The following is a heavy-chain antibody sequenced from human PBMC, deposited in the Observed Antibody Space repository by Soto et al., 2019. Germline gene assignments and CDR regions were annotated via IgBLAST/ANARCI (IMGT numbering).Heavy chain of an antibody. CDR3: AKDGGPVYCNSPGCSPNPFAY. V-gene: IGHV3-30*18. D-gene: IGHD2-2*01. CDR1: GFTFSNYA. CDR2: ISYDGDNE. J-gene: IGHJ4*02. Sequence: QVQLVESGGGVVQPGRSLRLSCAASGFTFSNYAMHWVRQAPGKGLEWLAIISYDGDNEYYADSVRGRFTISRDNSKNTLYLKTNTLKHENTAVYYCAKDGGPVYCNSPGCSPNPFAYWAREPWSPSPQ.